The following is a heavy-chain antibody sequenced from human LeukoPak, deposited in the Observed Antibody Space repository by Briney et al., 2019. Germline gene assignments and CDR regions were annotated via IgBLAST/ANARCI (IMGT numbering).Heavy chain of an antibody. CDR3: ARDLGQYYDTSDNRFDP. J-gene: IGHJ5*02. Sequence: PGGSPRLSCAASGFTFSNYWMHWVRQAPGKGLVWVSRINSDGINTSYADSVKGRFTISRDNAKNTLNLQMNSLRAEDTAVYYCARDLGQYYDTSDNRFDPWGQGTLVTVSS. V-gene: IGHV3-74*01. D-gene: IGHD3-22*01. CDR2: INSDGINT. CDR1: GFTFSNYW.